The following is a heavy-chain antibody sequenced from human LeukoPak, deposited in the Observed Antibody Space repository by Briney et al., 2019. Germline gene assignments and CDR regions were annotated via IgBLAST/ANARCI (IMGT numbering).Heavy chain of an antibody. CDR3: AKNSGAYDFWSGYFY. D-gene: IGHD3-3*01. J-gene: IGHJ4*02. CDR2: ISGNGGST. Sequence: GGSLRLSCEASGFTFSGYAMTWVRQAPGKGLEWVSVISGNGGSTYYADSVKGRFTISRDNSKNTLYLQMNGLRAEDTAVYYCAKNSGAYDFWSGYFYWGQGTLVTVSS. V-gene: IGHV3-23*01. CDR1: GFTFSGYA.